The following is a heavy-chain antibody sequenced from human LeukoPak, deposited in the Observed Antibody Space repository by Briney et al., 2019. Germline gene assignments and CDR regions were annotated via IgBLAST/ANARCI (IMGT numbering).Heavy chain of an antibody. J-gene: IGHJ4*02. V-gene: IGHV1-69*04. CDR2: IIPILGIA. CDR1: GGTFSSYA. Sequence: GASVKVSCKASGGTFSSYAISWVRQAPGQGLEWMGRIIPILGIANYAQKFQGRVTITADKSTSTAYMELSSLRSEDTAVYYCASPAGTLYYFDYWGQGTLVTVSS. D-gene: IGHD6-19*01. CDR3: ASPAGTLYYFDY.